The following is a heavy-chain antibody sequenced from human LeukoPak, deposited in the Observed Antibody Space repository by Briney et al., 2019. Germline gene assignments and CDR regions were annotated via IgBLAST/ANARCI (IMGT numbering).Heavy chain of an antibody. V-gene: IGHV3-23*01. CDR3: AKDPDGSYHDAFDY. CDR1: GFTFSSYA. D-gene: IGHD1-26*01. Sequence: GGSLRLSCAASGFTFSSYAMSWVRQAPGKGLEWVSSASGSGGSTYYADSVKGRFTISRDNSKNTLYLQMNSLRAEDTAVYYCAKDPDGSYHDAFDYWGQGTLVTVSS. J-gene: IGHJ4*02. CDR2: ASGSGGST.